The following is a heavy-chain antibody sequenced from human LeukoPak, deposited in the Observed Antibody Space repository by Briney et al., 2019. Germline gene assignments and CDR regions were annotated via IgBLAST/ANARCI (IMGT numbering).Heavy chain of an antibody. J-gene: IGHJ4*02. Sequence: SETLSLTCTVSGGSISSYYWSWIRQPPGKGLEWIGDIYYSGSTNYNPSLKSRVTISVDTSKNQFSLKLSSVTAADTAVYYCARGAYSGSFFDYWGQGTLVTVSS. CDR3: ARGAYSGSFFDY. CDR1: GGSISSYY. D-gene: IGHD1-26*01. CDR2: IYYSGST. V-gene: IGHV4-59*01.